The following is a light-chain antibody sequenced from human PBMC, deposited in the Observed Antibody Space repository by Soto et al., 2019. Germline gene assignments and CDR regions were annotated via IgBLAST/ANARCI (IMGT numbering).Light chain of an antibody. Sequence: EIVLTQSPGTLSLSPGERATLSCRASQSVSGSHLAWYHQKPGQSPRLLIYGASSRATGIPDRFSGSGSGTDFTLIISRLEPEDFAVYYCHQYASLLLTFGQGTRLEIK. V-gene: IGKV3-20*01. CDR2: GAS. CDR3: HQYASLLLT. CDR1: QSVSGSH. J-gene: IGKJ5*01.